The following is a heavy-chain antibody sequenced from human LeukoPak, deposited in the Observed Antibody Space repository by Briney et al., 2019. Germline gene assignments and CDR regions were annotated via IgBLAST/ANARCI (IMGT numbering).Heavy chain of an antibody. Sequence: GRSLRLSCAASGFTFSSYGMHWVRQAPGKGLEWVAVIWYDGSNKYYADSVKGRFTISRDNSKNTLYLQMNSLRAEDTAVYYCARDPITGTARSFYYFDYWGQGTLVTVSS. J-gene: IGHJ4*02. V-gene: IGHV3-33*01. CDR3: ARDPITGTARSFYYFDY. D-gene: IGHD1-7*01. CDR1: GFTFSSYG. CDR2: IWYDGSNK.